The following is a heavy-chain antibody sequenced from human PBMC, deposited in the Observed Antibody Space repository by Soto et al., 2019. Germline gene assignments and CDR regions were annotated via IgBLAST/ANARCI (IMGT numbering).Heavy chain of an antibody. CDR2: IYSSGRT. CDR3: ARDVSPVVFDI. V-gene: IGHV4-4*07. Sequence: SETLSLTCIVSGVSITNYYWSWIQQPAGRGLEWIGRIYSSGRTNYNPSLKSRVTISADTSKNQFSLKLSSLTAADTAVYYCARDVSPVVFDIWGQGTMVTVSS. CDR1: GVSITNYY. D-gene: IGHD3-16*02. J-gene: IGHJ3*02.